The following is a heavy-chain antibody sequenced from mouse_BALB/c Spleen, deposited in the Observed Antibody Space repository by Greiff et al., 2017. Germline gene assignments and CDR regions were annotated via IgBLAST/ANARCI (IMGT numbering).Heavy chain of an antibody. D-gene: IGHD1-1*01. CDR1: GFTFTDYY. CDR2: IRNKANGYTT. V-gene: IGHV7-3*02. Sequence: VQLKESGGGLVQPGGSLRLSCATSGFTFTDYYMSWVRQPPGKALEWLGFIRNKANGYTTEYSASVKGRFTISRDNSQSILYLQMNTLRAEDSATYYCARDRGYGSSYWYFDVWGAGTTVTVSS. CDR3: ARDRGYGSSYWYFDV. J-gene: IGHJ1*01.